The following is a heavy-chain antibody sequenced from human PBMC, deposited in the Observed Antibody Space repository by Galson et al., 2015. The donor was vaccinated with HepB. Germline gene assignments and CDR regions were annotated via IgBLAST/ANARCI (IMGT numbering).Heavy chain of an antibody. CDR2: IKSKTDGGTT. D-gene: IGHD4-17*01. CDR3: TTGPFYMTTVTNY. J-gene: IGHJ4*02. CDR1: GFTFSNAW. V-gene: IGHV3-15*01. Sequence: SLRLSCAASGFTFSNAWMSWVRQAPGKGLEWVGRIKSKTDGGTTDYAAPVKGRFTISRDDSKNTLYLQMNSLKTEDTAVYYCTTGPFYMTTVTNYWGQGTLVTVSS.